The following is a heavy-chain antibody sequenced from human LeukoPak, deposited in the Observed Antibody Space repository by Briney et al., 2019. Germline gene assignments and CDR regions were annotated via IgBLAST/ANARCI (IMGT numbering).Heavy chain of an antibody. D-gene: IGHD6-19*01. CDR1: GFTFSHYN. CDR3: ARDRSSDWHFDF. CDR2: ISGSTGYI. Sequence: PGGSLRLSCEASGFTFSHYNMNWVRQAPGKGLEWVSSISGSTGYIYYADSAKGRFTISRDNAKNSLFLQMNSLRAEDTAVYYCARDRSSDWHFDFWGPGTPVTVSS. J-gene: IGHJ4*02. V-gene: IGHV3-21*01.